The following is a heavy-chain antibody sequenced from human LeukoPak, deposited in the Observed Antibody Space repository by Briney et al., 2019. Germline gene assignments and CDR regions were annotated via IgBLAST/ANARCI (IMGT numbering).Heavy chain of an antibody. Sequence: SQTLSLTCIVSAGSIGSDALYWGCIRQSRGKGLEWIGSIHYTRSYSGTTYYNPSLESRVTVSTDRSKNLCSLKLTSVTAADTAVYYCVAEEYGTGSYHKSSVWGKGTLVTVSS. CDR1: AGSIGSDALY. CDR2: IHYTRSYSGTT. CDR3: VAEEYGTGSYHKSSV. J-gene: IGHJ4*02. V-gene: IGHV4-39*01. D-gene: IGHD3-10*01.